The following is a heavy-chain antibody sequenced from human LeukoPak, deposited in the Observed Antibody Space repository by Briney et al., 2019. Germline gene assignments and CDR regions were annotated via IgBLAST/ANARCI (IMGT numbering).Heavy chain of an antibody. J-gene: IGHJ4*02. CDR1: GFTFSAYW. CDR3: TRDTFGFHDY. CDR2: ITPDGRST. D-gene: IGHD3-10*01. V-gene: IGHV3-74*01. Sequence: GGSLRLSCADSGFTFSAYWMHWVRQAPGKGLVWVSRITPDGRSTNYADSVKGRFTISRDNAKNTLYLQMNSLRADDTAVYYCTRDTFGFHDYWGQGTLVTVSS.